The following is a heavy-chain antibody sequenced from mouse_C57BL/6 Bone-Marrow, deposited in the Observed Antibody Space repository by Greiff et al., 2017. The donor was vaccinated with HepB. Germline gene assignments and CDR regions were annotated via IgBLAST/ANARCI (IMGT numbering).Heavy chain of an antibody. CDR3: ARGDYGMDY. D-gene: IGHD1-1*01. Sequence: VKLQESGPGLVAPSQSLSITCTVSGFSLTSYGVDWVRQSPGKGLEWLGVIWGVGSTNYNSALKSRLSISKDNSKSQVFLKMNSLQTDDTAMYYCARGDYGMDYWGQGTSVTVSS. J-gene: IGHJ4*01. CDR1: GFSLTSYG. CDR2: IWGVGST. V-gene: IGHV2-6*01.